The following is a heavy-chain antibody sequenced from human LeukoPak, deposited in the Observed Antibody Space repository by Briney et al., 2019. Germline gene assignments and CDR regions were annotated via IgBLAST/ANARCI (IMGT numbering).Heavy chain of an antibody. D-gene: IGHD2-15*01. CDR1: GFTFSGYY. J-gene: IGHJ5*02. CDR2: ISSSGSTI. V-gene: IGHV3-11*04. CDR3: ARRLPLNWFDP. Sequence: GGSLRLSCAASGFTFSGYYMSWIRQAPGKGLEWVSYISSSGSTIYYADSVKGRFTISRDNAKNSLYLQMNSLRAEDTAVYYCARRLPLNWFDPWGQGTLVTVSS.